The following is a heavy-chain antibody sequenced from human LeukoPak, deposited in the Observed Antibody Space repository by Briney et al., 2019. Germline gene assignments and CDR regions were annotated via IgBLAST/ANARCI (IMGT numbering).Heavy chain of an antibody. Sequence: GRSLRLSCAASGFTFSSYAMHWVRQAPGKGLEWVAVISYDGSNKYYADSVKGRFTISRDNAKNSVFLEMNSLRADDTAVYYCATSLVTYYAADIWGQGTLVTVSS. D-gene: IGHD3-10*01. CDR1: GFTFSSYA. J-gene: IGHJ4*02. V-gene: IGHV3-30*04. CDR2: ISYDGSNK. CDR3: ATSLVTYYAADI.